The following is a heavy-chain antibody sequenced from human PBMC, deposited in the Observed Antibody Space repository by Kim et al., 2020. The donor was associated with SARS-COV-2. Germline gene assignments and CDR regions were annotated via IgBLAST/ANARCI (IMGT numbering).Heavy chain of an antibody. Sequence: SETLSLTCTVSGGSISSSDFYWGWIRQPPGKGLEWIGSIYYSGNTYYNPSLKSRVTISVDTSKNQFSLKLSSVTAADTAVYYCARERRITKIRGVLYFYYGMDVWGQGTTVTVPS. CDR1: GGSISSSDFY. CDR3: ARERRITKIRGVLYFYYGMDV. D-gene: IGHD3-10*01. J-gene: IGHJ6*02. V-gene: IGHV4-39*07. CDR2: IYYSGNT.